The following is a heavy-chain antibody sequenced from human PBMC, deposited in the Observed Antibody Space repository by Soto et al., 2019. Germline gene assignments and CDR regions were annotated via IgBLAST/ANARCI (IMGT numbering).Heavy chain of an antibody. CDR3: ARSMAGQWLVLRSFDY. CDR1: GGTFSSYA. V-gene: IGHV1-69*06. CDR2: IIPIFGTA. D-gene: IGHD6-19*01. J-gene: IGHJ4*02. Sequence: QVQLVQSGAEVKKPGSSVKVSCKASGGTFSSYAISWVRQAPGQGLEWMGGIIPIFGTANYAQKFQGRVTITADKSTSTAYMELSSLRSEDAAVYYCARSMAGQWLVLRSFDYWGQGTLVTVSS.